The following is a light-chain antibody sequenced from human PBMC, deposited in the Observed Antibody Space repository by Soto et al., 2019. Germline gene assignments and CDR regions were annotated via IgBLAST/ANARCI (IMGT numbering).Light chain of an antibody. CDR1: QSVSSN. CDR3: QQRSNWALT. CDR2: DAS. J-gene: IGKJ4*01. V-gene: IGKV3-11*01. Sequence: EVVLTQSPGTLSLSPGERATLSCRASQSVSSNLAWYQQKPGQAPRLLIYDASNRATGIPARFSGSGSGTDFTLTISSLEPEDFAVYYCQQRSNWALTFGGGTKVDFK.